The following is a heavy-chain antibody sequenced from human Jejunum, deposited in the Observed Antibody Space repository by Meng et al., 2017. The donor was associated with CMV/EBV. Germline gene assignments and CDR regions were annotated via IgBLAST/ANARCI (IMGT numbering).Heavy chain of an antibody. Sequence: LPCTAPRFTFWNYAMRWVRQTPGKGLEWVSGIGASGGSTYYADSVKGRFTISRDNINNILYLQMHSLRADDTAVYYCARGAPWTDYDYWGQGTLVTVSS. J-gene: IGHJ4*02. V-gene: IGHV3-23*01. CDR2: IGASGGST. D-gene: IGHD3/OR15-3a*01. CDR3: ARGAPWTDYDY. CDR1: RFTFWNYA.